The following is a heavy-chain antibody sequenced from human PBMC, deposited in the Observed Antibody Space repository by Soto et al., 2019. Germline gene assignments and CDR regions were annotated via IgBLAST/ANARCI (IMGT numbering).Heavy chain of an antibody. CDR1: GGSISSTSYY. D-gene: IGHD2-15*01. Sequence: SETLSLTCTGSGGSISSTSYYWDWIRQPPGKGLEWIGFIYYTGGTNYNPSLKSRVTISVDTSKNQFSLRSSSVTAADTAVYYCARDPGYCNGSICYSARGCFDPWGQGTLVTVSS. V-gene: IGHV4-61*01. J-gene: IGHJ5*02. CDR3: ARDPGYCNGSICYSARGCFDP. CDR2: IYYTGGT.